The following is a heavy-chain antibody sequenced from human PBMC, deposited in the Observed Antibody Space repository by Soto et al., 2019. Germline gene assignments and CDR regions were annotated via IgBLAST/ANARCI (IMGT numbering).Heavy chain of an antibody. CDR1: GDSVSSNSAA. V-gene: IGHV6-1*01. CDR3: ARDGLTPIYYYYGMDV. Sequence: PSQTLSLACAIPGDSVSSNSAAWNWIRQSPSRGLEWLARTYYRSKWYNDYAVSVKSRITINPDTSKNQFSLQLNSVPPEDTAVYYCARDGLTPIYYYYGMDVWGQGSTVTVSS. J-gene: IGHJ6*02. CDR2: TYYRSKWYN. D-gene: IGHD3-9*01.